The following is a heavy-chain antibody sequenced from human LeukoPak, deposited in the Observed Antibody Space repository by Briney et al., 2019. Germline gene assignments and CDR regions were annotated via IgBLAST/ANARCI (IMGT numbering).Heavy chain of an antibody. Sequence: SETLSLTCTVSGGSISSYYWSWIRQPAGKGLGWIGRIYTSGSTNYNPSLKSRVTMSVDTSKNQLSLKLSSVTAADTAVYYCARVGGSYYGDYFDYWGQGTLVTVSS. CDR1: GGSISSYY. D-gene: IGHD1-26*01. V-gene: IGHV4-4*07. CDR3: ARVGGSYYGDYFDY. J-gene: IGHJ4*02. CDR2: IYTSGST.